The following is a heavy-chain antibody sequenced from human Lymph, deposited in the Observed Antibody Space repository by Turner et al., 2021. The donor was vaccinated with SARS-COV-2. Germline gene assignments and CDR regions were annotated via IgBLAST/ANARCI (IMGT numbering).Heavy chain of an antibody. V-gene: IGHV3-30-3*01. CDR1: GLPFSSYA. CDR2: RSYDGSNK. D-gene: IGHD3-10*01. J-gene: IGHJ4*02. CDR3: ARGDYYGSGSFPGKTFDY. Sequence: QVQLVESGGGVVQPGRSLRLSCEASGLPFSSYAMYWVRQAPGKGLEWVAVRSYDGSNKYYADSVKGRFTISRDNSKNTLYLQMNSLRAEDTAVYYCARGDYYGSGSFPGKTFDYWGQGTLVTVSS.